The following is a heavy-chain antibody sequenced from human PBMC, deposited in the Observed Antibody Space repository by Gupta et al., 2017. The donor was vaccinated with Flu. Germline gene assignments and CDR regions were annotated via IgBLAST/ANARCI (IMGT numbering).Heavy chain of an antibody. CDR2: ISYDGSNK. Sequence: YGMHWVRQAPGKGLEWVAVISYDGSNKYYGDSVKGRFTISRDSSKNTLYLQMNSLRAEDTAVYYCAKALVAYDSLTGYYARAGYFAMDVWGQGTTVTVSS. CDR3: AKALVAYDSLTGYYARAGYFAMDV. CDR1: YG. J-gene: IGHJ6*02. V-gene: IGHV3-30*18. D-gene: IGHD3-9*01.